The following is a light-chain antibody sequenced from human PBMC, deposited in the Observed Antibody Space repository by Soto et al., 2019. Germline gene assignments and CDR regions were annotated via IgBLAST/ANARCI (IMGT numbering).Light chain of an antibody. Sequence: EIVLTQSPATLSLSPGERATLSCRASQSVSSYLAWYQQKPGQAPSLLIYDASNRATGIPARFSGSGSGTDFTLTISSLEPEDFAVYYCQQRSDWPLGLSFGGGTKVAIK. CDR1: QSVSSY. J-gene: IGKJ4*01. CDR2: DAS. V-gene: IGKV3-11*01. CDR3: QQRSDWPLGLS.